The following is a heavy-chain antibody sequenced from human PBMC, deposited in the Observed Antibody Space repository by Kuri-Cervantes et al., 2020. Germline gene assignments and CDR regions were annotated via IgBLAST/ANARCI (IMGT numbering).Heavy chain of an antibody. D-gene: IGHD6-13*01. J-gene: IGHJ6*03. CDR3: ARQGRTAGSSWPYYFYMDV. CDR1: GGSFSGYY. CDR2: INHSGST. V-gene: IGHV4-34*01. Sequence: SETLSLTCAVYGGSFSGYYWSWIRQPPGKGLEWIGEINHSGSTNYNPSLKSRVTISVDMSKNQFSLKLSSVTAADTAVYYCARQGRTAGSSWPYYFYMDVWGKGTTVTVSS.